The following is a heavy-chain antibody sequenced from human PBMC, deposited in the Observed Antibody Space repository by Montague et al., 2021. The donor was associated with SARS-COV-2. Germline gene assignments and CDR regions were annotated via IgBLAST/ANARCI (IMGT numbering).Heavy chain of an antibody. V-gene: IGHV4-34*01. J-gene: IGHJ4*02. Sequence: SETLSLTCAAYGGSLSGYYWSWIRQSLGKGLEWIGEINHSGSTNYNPSLKSRVTISVGTSKKQFSLKLSSVTAADTAVYYCARGSSPRVMVRGKLQYWGQGALGIVSS. D-gene: IGHD3-10*01. CDR2: INHSGST. CDR1: GGSLSGYY. CDR3: ARGSSPRVMVRGKLQY.